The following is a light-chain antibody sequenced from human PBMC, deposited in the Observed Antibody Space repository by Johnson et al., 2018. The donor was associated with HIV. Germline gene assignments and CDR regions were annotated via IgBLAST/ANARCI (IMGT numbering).Light chain of an antibody. CDR1: SSNIGNSY. CDR2: DNN. CDR3: GTWDSSLNV. J-gene: IGLJ1*01. Sequence: QSVLTQPPSVSAAPGQKVTISCSGSSSNIGNSYVSWYQQLPRTAPKLLIYDNNKRPSGIPDRFSGSKSGTSATLGITGLQTGDEADYYCGTWDSSLNVFGTGTKVTVL. V-gene: IGLV1-51*01.